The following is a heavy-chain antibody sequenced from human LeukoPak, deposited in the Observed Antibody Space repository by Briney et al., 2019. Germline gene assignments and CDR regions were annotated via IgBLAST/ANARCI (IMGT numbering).Heavy chain of an antibody. V-gene: IGHV4-59*08. J-gene: IGHJ6*02. CDR3: ARRGDYGDYVYYGMEV. D-gene: IGHD3-16*01. Sequence: SETLSLTCTVSGGSISSYYWSWIRQPPGKGLQWIGYIYYSGSTNYNPSLKSRVTISVDTSKNQFSLGLSSVTAADTAVYYCARRGDYGDYVYYGMEVWGQGTTVTVYS. CDR1: GGSISSYY. CDR2: IYYSGST.